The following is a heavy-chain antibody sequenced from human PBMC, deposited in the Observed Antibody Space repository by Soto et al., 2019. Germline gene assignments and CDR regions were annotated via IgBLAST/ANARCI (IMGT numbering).Heavy chain of an antibody. Sequence: SETLSLTCTVSGGSIISYYWSWIRQPPGKGLEWIGYIYYSGSTNYNPSLKSRVTISVDTSKNQFSLKLSSVTAADTAVYYCARRAPQYYDFWSGYYSPHWFDPWGQGTLVTVSS. V-gene: IGHV4-59*01. CDR2: IYYSGST. J-gene: IGHJ5*02. CDR3: ARRAPQYYDFWSGYYSPHWFDP. D-gene: IGHD3-3*01. CDR1: GGSIISYY.